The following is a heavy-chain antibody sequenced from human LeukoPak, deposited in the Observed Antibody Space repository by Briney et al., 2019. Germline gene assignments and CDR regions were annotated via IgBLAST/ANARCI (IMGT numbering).Heavy chain of an antibody. D-gene: IGHD4-23*01. CDR1: GFTFSNYW. V-gene: IGHV3-74*01. CDR2: IESDGSSA. CDR3: ARFPSGGAFDI. J-gene: IGHJ3*02. Sequence: PGGSLRPSCAASGFTFSNYWMHWVRQAPGKGLAWVSRIESDGSSASYADSVKGRFTISRDNAENTLYLQMNSLGAEDTAVYYCARFPSGGAFDIWGQGTMVTVSS.